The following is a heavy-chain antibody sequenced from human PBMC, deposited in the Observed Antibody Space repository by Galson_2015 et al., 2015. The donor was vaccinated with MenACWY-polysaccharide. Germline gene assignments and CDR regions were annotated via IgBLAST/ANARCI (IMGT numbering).Heavy chain of an antibody. CDR3: ARDRPTHQQLVEFDY. J-gene: IGHJ4*02. V-gene: IGHV3-7*01. CDR2: IKRDGREK. CDR1: GFTFGNYW. D-gene: IGHD6-13*01. Sequence: SLRLSCAVSGFTFGNYWMTWVRQAPGKGLEWVANIKRDGREKYYVDSVKGRFTISRDNAKNSLYLHLNSLRAEDTAMYYCARDRPTHQQLVEFDYWGQGTLVTVSS.